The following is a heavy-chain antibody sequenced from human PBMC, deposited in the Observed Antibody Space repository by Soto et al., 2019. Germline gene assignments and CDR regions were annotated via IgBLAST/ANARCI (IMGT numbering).Heavy chain of an antibody. CDR2: IHYSGIT. V-gene: IGHV4-59*01. Sequence: QVQLQESVPGLVKPSETLSLTCTVSGDSISRYYWSWIRQSPGKGLEWIAYIHYSGITNYNPSLKSRVTITVHTSKNQFSLKLSSVTAADTAVYYCARGPPLSGTNYWYFDLWGRGTLVTVSS. J-gene: IGHJ2*01. D-gene: IGHD1-1*01. CDR1: GDSISRYY. CDR3: ARGPPLSGTNYWYFDL.